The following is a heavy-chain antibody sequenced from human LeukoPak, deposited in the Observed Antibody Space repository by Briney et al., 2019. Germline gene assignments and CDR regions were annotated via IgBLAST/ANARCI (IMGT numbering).Heavy chain of an antibody. CDR2: ISGYNGNT. CDR3: ARATYCSSTSCYIRNDAFDI. V-gene: IGHV1-18*01. D-gene: IGHD2-2*02. Sequence: ASVKVSFTASGYTFSRYGISWVRQAPGQGLEWMGWISGYNGNTKSAQMVQGRVTMTTDTSTSTAYMELRSLRADDTAVYYCARATYCSSTSCYIRNDAFDIWGQGTMVTVSS. CDR1: GYTFSRYG. J-gene: IGHJ3*02.